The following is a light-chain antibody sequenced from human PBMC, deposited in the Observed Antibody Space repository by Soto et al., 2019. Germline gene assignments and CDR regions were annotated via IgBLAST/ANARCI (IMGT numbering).Light chain of an antibody. Sequence: EVVLTQSPGTLSLSPGEGATLSCRASQSVGSNYLAWFQQKLGRAPRLLIYGASSRATGIPDRFSGSGSGTDFTLTMTRLEPEDSAVYYCQQRSSWPFTFGPGTKVDIK. CDR2: GAS. CDR1: QSVGSNY. CDR3: QQRSSWPFT. J-gene: IGKJ3*01. V-gene: IGKV3D-20*02.